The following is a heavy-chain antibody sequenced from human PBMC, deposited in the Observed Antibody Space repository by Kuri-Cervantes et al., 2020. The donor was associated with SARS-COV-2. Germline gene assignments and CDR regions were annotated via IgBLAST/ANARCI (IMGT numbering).Heavy chain of an antibody. CDR3: AREMTTVTTSDAFDI. J-gene: IGHJ3*02. Sequence: SVKVSCKASGGTFSSYAISWVRQAPGQGLEWMGGIIPIFGTANYAQKFQGRVTITADESTSAAYMELSSLRSEDTAVYYCAREMTTVTTSDAFDIWGQGTMVTVSS. CDR1: GGTFSSYA. V-gene: IGHV1-69*13. D-gene: IGHD4-17*01. CDR2: IIPIFGTA.